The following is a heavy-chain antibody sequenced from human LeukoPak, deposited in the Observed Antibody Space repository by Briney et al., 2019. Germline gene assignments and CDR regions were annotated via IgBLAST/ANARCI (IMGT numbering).Heavy chain of an antibody. J-gene: IGHJ4*02. D-gene: IGHD3-3*01. Sequence: SETLSLTCAVYGGSFSGYYWSWIRQPPGKGLEWIGEINHSGSTNYNPSLKSRVTISVDTSKNQFSLKLSSVTAADTAVYYCARTPADLVGVVMFDYWGQGTLVTVSS. CDR2: INHSGST. CDR3: ARTPADLVGVVMFDY. CDR1: GGSFSGYY. V-gene: IGHV4-34*01.